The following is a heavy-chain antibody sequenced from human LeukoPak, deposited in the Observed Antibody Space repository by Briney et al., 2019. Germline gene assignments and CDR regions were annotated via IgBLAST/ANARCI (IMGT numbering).Heavy chain of an antibody. V-gene: IGHV4-34*01. D-gene: IGHD5-18*01. CDR3: ARVGYSYGYRYYYYYYYMDV. CDR1: GGSFSGYY. Sequence: KPSETLSLTCAVYGGSFSGYYWSWIRQPPGKGLEWIGEINHSGSTNYNPSLKSRVTISVDTSKNQFSLKLSSVTAADTAVYYCARVGYSYGYRYYYYYYYMDVWGKGTTVTVSS. CDR2: INHSGST. J-gene: IGHJ6*03.